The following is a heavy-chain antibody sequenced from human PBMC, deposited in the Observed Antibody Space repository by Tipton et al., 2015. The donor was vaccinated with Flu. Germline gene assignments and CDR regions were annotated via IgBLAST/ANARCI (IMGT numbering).Heavy chain of an antibody. Sequence: TLSLTCAVSGDSISSDFYWAWIRQFPGKGLEWIGCTYYSGSTYYNPSLESRATISIDRSKNQFSLKLFSVTAADTAVYYCARREFSNYVSEPKNWFHPWGQGILVTVSS. V-gene: IGHV4-38-2*01. CDR2: TYYSGST. J-gene: IGHJ5*02. CDR1: GDSISSDFY. CDR3: ARREFSNYVSEPKNWFHP. D-gene: IGHD4-11*01.